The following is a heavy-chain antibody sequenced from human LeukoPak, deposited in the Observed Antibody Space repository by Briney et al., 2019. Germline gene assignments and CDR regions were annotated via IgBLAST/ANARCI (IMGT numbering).Heavy chain of an antibody. CDR1: GFTFSSYS. V-gene: IGHV3-21*01. Sequence: PGGSLSLSCAASGFTFSSYSMNWVRQAPGKGLEWVSSISSSSSYIYYADSVKGRFTISRDNAKNSLYLQMNSLRAEDTAVYYCARAGSSLDYDILTGYYYYFDYWGQGTLVTVSS. J-gene: IGHJ4*02. CDR3: ARAGSSLDYDILTGYYYYFDY. D-gene: IGHD3-9*01. CDR2: ISSSSSYI.